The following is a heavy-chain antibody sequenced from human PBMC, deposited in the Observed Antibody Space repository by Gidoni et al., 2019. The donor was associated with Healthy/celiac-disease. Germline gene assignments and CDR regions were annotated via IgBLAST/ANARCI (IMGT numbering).Heavy chain of an antibody. CDR3: ARAVDGMDV. J-gene: IGHJ6*02. CDR2: IWYDGSNK. Sequence: QVQLVESGGGVVEPGRSARLACAASGFTFSSYGMHWVRQAPGKGLEWVAVIWYDGSNKYYADSVKGRFTISRDNSKNTLYLQMNSLRAEDTAVYYCARAVDGMDVWGQGTTVTVSS. CDR1: GFTFSSYG. V-gene: IGHV3-33*01.